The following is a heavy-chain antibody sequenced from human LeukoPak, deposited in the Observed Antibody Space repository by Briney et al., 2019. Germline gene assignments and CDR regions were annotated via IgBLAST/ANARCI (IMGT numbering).Heavy chain of an antibody. J-gene: IGHJ4*02. V-gene: IGHV3-48*04. CDR1: GFTFSSYS. CDR3: ARGSPGY. CDR2: ITSSGNTI. Sequence: GGSLRLSCAASGFTFSSYSMNWVRQAPGKGLEWVSYITSSGNTIYYANSVKGRFTISRDNAKNSLYLQMNSLRAEDTAVYYCARGSPGYWGQGTLVTVSS.